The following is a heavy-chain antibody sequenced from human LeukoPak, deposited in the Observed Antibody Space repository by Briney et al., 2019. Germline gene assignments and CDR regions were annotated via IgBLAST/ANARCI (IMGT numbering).Heavy chain of an antibody. V-gene: IGHV3-23*01. CDR1: GFTFSSYA. D-gene: IGHD3-10*01. CDR3: AKDPGELLWFGEFYN. J-gene: IGHJ1*01. Sequence: GGSLRLSCAASGFTFSSYAMSWVRQAPGKGLEWVSAISGSGGSTYYADSVKGRFTISRDNSKNTLHLQVNSLRAEDTAVYYCAKDPGELLWFGEFYNWGQGTLVTVSS. CDR2: ISGSGGST.